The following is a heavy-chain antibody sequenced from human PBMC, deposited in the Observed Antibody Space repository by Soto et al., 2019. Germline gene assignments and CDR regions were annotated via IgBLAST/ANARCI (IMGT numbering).Heavy chain of an antibody. CDR1: GYTFTNYA. J-gene: IGHJ5*02. CDR3: ARENRQISIFGVIIHWFDP. CDR2: INAANGNT. V-gene: IGHV1-3*01. Sequence: ASVKVSCKASGYTFTNYAMHWVRQAPGQRLEWMGWINAANGNTKYSQNFQGRVTITRDTSASTAYMELSSLRSEDTAVYYCARENRQISIFGVIIHWFDPWGQGTLVNVSS. D-gene: IGHD3-3*01.